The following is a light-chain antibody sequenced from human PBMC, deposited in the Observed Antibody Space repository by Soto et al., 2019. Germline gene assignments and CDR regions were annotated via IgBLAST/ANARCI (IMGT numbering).Light chain of an antibody. J-gene: IGKJ4*01. CDR1: QSISSN. CDR2: GTS. Sequence: EIVMTQSPATLSVSPGERATLFCRASQSISSNLAWYQQKAGQAPRLLIYGTSTRATGIPARFSGSGSGTEFTLTISSLQSEDSAVYYCQQYNNWPPLSFGGGTMLEIK. CDR3: QQYNNWPPLS. V-gene: IGKV3-15*01.